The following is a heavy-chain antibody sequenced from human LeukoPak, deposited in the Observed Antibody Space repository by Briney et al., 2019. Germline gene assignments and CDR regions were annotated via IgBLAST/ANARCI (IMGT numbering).Heavy chain of an antibody. CDR2: IRASDDRT. CDR3: AITMTGTTSRFGAFDI. J-gene: IGHJ3*02. Sequence: ASVKVSCKTSGYTFTSYRMHWVRQAPGRGLEWMGIIRASDDRTLYAQKFKGRLTVTRDTSTSTVYLELSSLRSEDTAVYYCAITMTGTTSRFGAFDIWGQGTMVTVSS. CDR1: GYTFTSYR. D-gene: IGHD1-1*01. V-gene: IGHV1-46*01.